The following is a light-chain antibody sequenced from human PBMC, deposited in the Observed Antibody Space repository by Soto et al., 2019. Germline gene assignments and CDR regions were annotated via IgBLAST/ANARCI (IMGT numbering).Light chain of an antibody. CDR1: NIGSKS. Sequence: SYELTQPPSVSVAPGQTARITCGGNNIGSKSVHWYQQKPGQAPVLVVYDDNDRPSGIPERFSGSKSENTATLTITRVEAGDEEDYFCQVWDNSSDHPYVFGTGTKVT. J-gene: IGLJ1*01. V-gene: IGLV3-21*02. CDR2: DDN. CDR3: QVWDNSSDHPYV.